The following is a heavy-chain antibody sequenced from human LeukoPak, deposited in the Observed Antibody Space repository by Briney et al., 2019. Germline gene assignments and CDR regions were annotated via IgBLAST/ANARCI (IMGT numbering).Heavy chain of an antibody. CDR1: AFTFRTYW. CDR3: TRDASGDTNSGPRMDV. D-gene: IGHD1-26*01. V-gene: IGHV3-7*05. CDR2: IKPDGSEK. Sequence: GGSLRLSCAASAFTFRTYWMSWVRQAPGKGLEWVAMIKPDGSEKYYVDSVKGLFTIPRDNAKNSLYLQMTSLRAEDTAVYYCTRDASGDTNSGPRMDVWGQGTTVTVS. J-gene: IGHJ6*02.